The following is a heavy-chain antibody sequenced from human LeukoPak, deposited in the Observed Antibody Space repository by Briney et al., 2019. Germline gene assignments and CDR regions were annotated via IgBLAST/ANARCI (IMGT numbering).Heavy chain of an antibody. D-gene: IGHD6-19*01. CDR3: ARFIAVAGQGAFDI. Sequence: ASVKVSCKASGYTFTGYYMHWVRQAPGQGLEWMGWINPNSGGTNYAQKLQGRVTMTTDTSTSTAYMELRSLRSDDTAVYYCARFIAVAGQGAFDIWGQGTMVTVSS. CDR2: INPNSGGT. V-gene: IGHV1-2*02. CDR1: GYTFTGYY. J-gene: IGHJ3*02.